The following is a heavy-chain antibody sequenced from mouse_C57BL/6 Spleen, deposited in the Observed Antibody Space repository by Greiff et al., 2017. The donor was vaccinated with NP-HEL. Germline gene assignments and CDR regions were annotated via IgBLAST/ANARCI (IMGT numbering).Heavy chain of an antibody. J-gene: IGHJ4*01. CDR1: GYTFTSYG. Sequence: QVQLQQSGAELARPGASVKLSCKASGYTFTSYGISWVKQRTGQGLEWIGEIYPRSGNTYYNEKFKGKATLTADKSSSTAYMELRSLTSEDSAVYFCARCDYSYAMDYWGQGTSVTVSS. D-gene: IGHD2-4*01. V-gene: IGHV1-81*01. CDR2: IYPRSGNT. CDR3: ARCDYSYAMDY.